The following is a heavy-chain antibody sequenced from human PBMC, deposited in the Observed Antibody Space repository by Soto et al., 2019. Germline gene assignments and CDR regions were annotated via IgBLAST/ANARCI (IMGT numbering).Heavy chain of an antibody. Sequence: EVHLVESGGGLVQPGGSLRLSCAASGFTFSDYYMDWVRQAPGKGLEWVGRIRNRAQSYTIDYDASVSGRFTISRDDSEDSLYLQRNSLKTEDTAICCCARTAPGLAGDHCGQGVLVTVSS. CDR1: GFTFSDYY. V-gene: IGHV3-72*01. J-gene: IGHJ5*02. D-gene: IGHD2-15*01. CDR2: IRNRAQSYTI. CDR3: ARTAPGLAGDH.